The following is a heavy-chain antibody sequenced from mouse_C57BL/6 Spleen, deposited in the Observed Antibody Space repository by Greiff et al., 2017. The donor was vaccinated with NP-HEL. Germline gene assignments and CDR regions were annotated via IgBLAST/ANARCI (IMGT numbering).Heavy chain of an antibody. D-gene: IGHD2-2*01. V-gene: IGHV5-6*02. CDR2: ISSGGGYT. Sequence: EVKLMESGGDLVKPGGSLKLSCAASGFTFSSYGMSWVRQTPDKRLEWVATISSGGGYTYYPDSVKGRITITRDKAKNTLYLQMSSLTSEDTAMYYDARGGYDGGDYYAMDYWGQGTSVTVSS. J-gene: IGHJ4*01. CDR1: GFTFSSYG. CDR3: ARGGYDGGDYYAMDY.